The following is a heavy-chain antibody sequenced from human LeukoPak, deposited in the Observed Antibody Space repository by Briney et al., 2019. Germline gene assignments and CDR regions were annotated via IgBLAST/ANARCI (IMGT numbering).Heavy chain of an antibody. Sequence: PGGSLRLSCAAPGFTFSSYAMSWVRQAPGKGLEWVSSISGSGGSTYYADSVKGRFTISRDNSKNTLYLQMNSLRAEDTAVYYCARHIRGYSYGYLDYWGQGTLVTVSS. D-gene: IGHD5-18*01. CDR2: ISGSGGST. CDR1: GFTFSSYA. CDR3: ARHIRGYSYGYLDY. V-gene: IGHV3-23*01. J-gene: IGHJ4*02.